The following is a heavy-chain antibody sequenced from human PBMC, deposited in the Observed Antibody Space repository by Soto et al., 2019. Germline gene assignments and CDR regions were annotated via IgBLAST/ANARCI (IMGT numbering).Heavy chain of an antibody. J-gene: IGHJ3*01. CDR2: ISYDGSNK. V-gene: IGHV3-30*18. CDR1: GFTFSSYG. CDR3: AKDRYCSGGSCSGVGAFDL. D-gene: IGHD2-15*01. Sequence: QVQLVESGGGVVQPGRSLRLSCAASGFTFSSYGMHWVRQAPGKGLEWVAVISYDGSNKYYADSVKGRFTISRDNSKNTLYLQMNSLRAEDTAVYYCAKDRYCSGGSCSGVGAFDLWGQGTMVTVSS.